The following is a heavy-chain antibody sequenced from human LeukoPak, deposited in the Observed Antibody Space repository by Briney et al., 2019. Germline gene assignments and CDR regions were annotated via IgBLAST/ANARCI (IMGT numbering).Heavy chain of an antibody. V-gene: IGHV4-34*01. CDR3: ARGLYYDFWSGYLSPYYYYYMDV. D-gene: IGHD3-3*01. J-gene: IGHJ6*03. CDR1: GGSFSGHY. CDR2: INHSGST. Sequence: SSETLSLTCSVYGGSFSGHYWSWVRQPPGKGLEWIGEINHSGSTNYNPSLKSRVTISVDTSKNQFSLKLSSVTAADTAVYYCARGLYYDFWSGYLSPYYYYYMDVWGKGTTVTVSS.